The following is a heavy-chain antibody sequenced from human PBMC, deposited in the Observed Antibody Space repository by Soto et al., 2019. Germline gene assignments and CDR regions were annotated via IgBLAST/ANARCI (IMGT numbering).Heavy chain of an antibody. J-gene: IGHJ6*02. V-gene: IGHV3-21*01. CDR2: ISCSSSYI. Sequence: PGVSLRLSCAACGFTFSSYSMNWVCQAQGKGLEWVSSISCSSSYIYYADSVKGRFTISRDNAKNSLYLQMNSLRAEDTAVYYCARVVDYCDPYYYYGMDVWGQGTTVTVSS. D-gene: IGHD3-22*01. CDR3: ARVVDYCDPYYYYGMDV. CDR1: GFTFSSYS.